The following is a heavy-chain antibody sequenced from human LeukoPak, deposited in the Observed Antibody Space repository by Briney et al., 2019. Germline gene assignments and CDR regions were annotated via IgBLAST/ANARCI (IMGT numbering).Heavy chain of an antibody. CDR1: GYIFTSYN. J-gene: IGHJ5*02. D-gene: IGHD2-8*02. V-gene: IGHV1-46*01. Sequence: GASVKVSCKASGYIFTSYNIYWVRQAPGQGLEWMGIINPSGGTTNYAQKFKGRVTMTRDTSTSTVYMELSSLRSEDTAVYYCARDHHGGVTAPHLWGQGTLVTVSS. CDR2: INPSGGTT. CDR3: ARDHHGGVTAPHL.